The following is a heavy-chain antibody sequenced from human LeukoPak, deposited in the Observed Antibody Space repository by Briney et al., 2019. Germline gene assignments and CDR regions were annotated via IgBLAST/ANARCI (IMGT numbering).Heavy chain of an antibody. J-gene: IGHJ6*03. V-gene: IGHV1-18*01. CDR2: ISAYNGNT. Sequence: ASVKVSCKASGYTFTSYGISWVRQAPGQGLEWMGWISAYNGNTNYAQKLQGRVTMTTDTSTSTAYMELRSLRSDDTAVYYCARRRGDYTPGKDYYYYMDVWGKGTTVTVSS. D-gene: IGHD4-17*01. CDR3: ARRRGDYTPGKDYYYYMDV. CDR1: GYTFTSYG.